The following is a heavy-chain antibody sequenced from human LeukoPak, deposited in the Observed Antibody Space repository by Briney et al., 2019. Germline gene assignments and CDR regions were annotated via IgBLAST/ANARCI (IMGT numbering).Heavy chain of an antibody. Sequence: GGSLRLTCAASGFTFSSYWMSWVRQAPGKGLEWVANIKQDGSEKYYVDSVKGRFTISRDNAKNSLYLQMHNLRAEDTAVYYCAKNGEEFDYWGQGTLVTVSS. V-gene: IGHV3-7*02. CDR3: AKNGEEFDY. CDR1: GFTFSSYW. CDR2: IKQDGSEK. J-gene: IGHJ4*02. D-gene: IGHD4-17*01.